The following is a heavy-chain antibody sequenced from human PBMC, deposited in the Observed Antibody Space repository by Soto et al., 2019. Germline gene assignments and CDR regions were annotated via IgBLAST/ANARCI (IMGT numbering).Heavy chain of an antibody. J-gene: IGHJ4*02. CDR2: IYYSGST. CDR1: GGSISSGGYY. D-gene: IGHD2-15*01. V-gene: IGHV4-31*03. CDR3: ARMGGQGVDY. Sequence: SETLSLTCTVSGGSISSGGYYWSWIRQHPGKGLEWIGYIYYSGSTYYNPSLKSRVTISVDTSKNQFSLKLSSVTAADTAMYYCARMGGQGVDYWGQGTLVTVSS.